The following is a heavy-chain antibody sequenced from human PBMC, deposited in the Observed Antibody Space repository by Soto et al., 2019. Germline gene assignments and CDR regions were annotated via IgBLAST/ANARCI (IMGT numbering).Heavy chain of an antibody. CDR2: IPSRGRP. D-gene: IGHD5-12*01. V-gene: IGHV4-30-4*01. CDR3: ARDTYSGYDFGL. J-gene: IGHJ5*02. Sequence: SETLSLTCSVSGASVAGGSYYWSWVRQPPGKGLEWIGYIPSRGRPFYNPSLTSRGTISADTSKNQLSLQLTSVTAADTAVDYCARDTYSGYDFGLWGKGPLVTV. CDR1: GASVAGGSYY.